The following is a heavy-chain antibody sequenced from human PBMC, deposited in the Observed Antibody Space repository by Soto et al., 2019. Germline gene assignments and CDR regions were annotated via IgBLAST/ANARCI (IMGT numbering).Heavy chain of an antibody. V-gene: IGHV1-69*01. CDR2: IIPIFGTA. J-gene: IGHJ4*02. CDR3: ASRRGGYSGSYYVR. Sequence: QVQLVQSGAEVKKPGSSVKVSCKASGGTFSSYAISWVRQAPGQGLEWMGGIIPIFGTANYAQKFQGRVTSTAEESTSTAYLELSSLSCEDTAGYYCASRRGGYSGSYYVRWGQGTLVPVSS. CDR1: GGTFSSYA. D-gene: IGHD1-26*01.